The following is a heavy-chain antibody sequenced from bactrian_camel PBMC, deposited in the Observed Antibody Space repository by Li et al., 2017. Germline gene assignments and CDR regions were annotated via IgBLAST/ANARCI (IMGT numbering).Heavy chain of an antibody. V-gene: IGHV3S55*01. D-gene: IGHD2*01. Sequence: HVQLVESGGGSAQIGGSLRLSCVVSGDHRMVAWFRQAPGTTREGVAGLGDDGSTSYAEFAEGRFTVSRDNAKNNLYLIMNNLKPDDTAMYYCAADIAHFSSPAAEWPECPFKDYIKGRTPEYWGQGTQVTVS. CDR1: GDHRMV. CDR2: LGDDGST. J-gene: IGHJ4*01. CDR3: AADIAHFSSPAAEWPECPFKDYIKGRTPEY.